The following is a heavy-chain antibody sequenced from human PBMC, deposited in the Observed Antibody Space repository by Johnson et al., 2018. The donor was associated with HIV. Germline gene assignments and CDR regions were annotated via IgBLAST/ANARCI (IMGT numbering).Heavy chain of an antibody. CDR3: AKDIGWELQSAFDI. V-gene: IGHV3-9*01. CDR2: ISWNTGNI. CDR1: GFTFDDSA. Sequence: VLLLESGGGLVQPGRSLRLSCAASGFTFDDSAMHWVRQAPGKGLEWVSGISWNTGNIGYADSVKGRFTISRDNANNSLYLQMNSLRAEDTALYYCAKDIGWELQSAFDIWGQGTMVTVSS. J-gene: IGHJ3*02. D-gene: IGHD1-26*01.